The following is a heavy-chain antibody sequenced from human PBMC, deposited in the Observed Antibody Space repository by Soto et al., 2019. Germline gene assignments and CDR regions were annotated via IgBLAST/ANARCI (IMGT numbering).Heavy chain of an antibody. J-gene: IGHJ4*02. CDR2: IYYSVST. CDR1: GGSISSGGYY. V-gene: IGHV4-31*03. Sequence: QVQLQESGPGLVKPSQTLSLTCTVSGGSISSGGYYWSWIRQHPGKGLEWIGYIYYSVSTYYNPSLKSRVTISVDTSKNQFSLKLSSVTAADTAVYYCARGVTMVRGVTHTPYFDYWGQGTLVTVSS. D-gene: IGHD3-10*01. CDR3: ARGVTMVRGVTHTPYFDY.